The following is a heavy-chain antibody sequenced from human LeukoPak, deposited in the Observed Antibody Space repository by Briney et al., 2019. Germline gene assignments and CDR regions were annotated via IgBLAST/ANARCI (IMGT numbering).Heavy chain of an antibody. D-gene: IGHD1-1*01. CDR2: ISSSGSPV. CDR3: ARDPDFNYQRYFAF. J-gene: IGHJ2*01. V-gene: IGHV3-11*01. Sequence: PGGSLRLSCAASGFTFSDYDMTWIRQAPGKGLEWISYISSSGSPVVHADSVKGRFTVSRDNAKNSLYLQMNSLRVDDTAVYYCARDPDFNYQRYFAFWGRGNLVTVSS. CDR1: GFTFSDYD.